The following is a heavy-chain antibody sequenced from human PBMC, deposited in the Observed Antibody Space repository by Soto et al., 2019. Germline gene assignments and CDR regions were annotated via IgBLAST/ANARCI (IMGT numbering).Heavy chain of an antibody. CDR3: ARARITMVREVIKYNMDV. CDR1: GGSISSYY. D-gene: IGHD3-10*01. Sequence: SETLSLTYTVSGGSISSYYWSWIRRPPGKGLEWIGYIYNSGSTHSNPSLQSRVTISVDTSKNQFSLKLSSVTAADTGIYYCARARITMVREVIKYNMDVWGQGTTVT. CDR2: IYNSGST. J-gene: IGHJ6*02. V-gene: IGHV4-59*01.